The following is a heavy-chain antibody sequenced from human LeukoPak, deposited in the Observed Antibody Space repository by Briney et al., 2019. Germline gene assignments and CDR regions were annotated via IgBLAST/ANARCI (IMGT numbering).Heavy chain of an antibody. V-gene: IGHV3-20*04. CDR2: ITWNGAST. D-gene: IGHD4-17*01. CDR1: GFTFDDYG. Sequence: PGESLRLSCAASGFTFDDYGMSWVRQAPGKGLEWVTGITWNGASTGFADSAKGRFTISRDNAKNSLYLGMSSLRAEDTALYYCAREYGDYSSYFDLWGRGTLVTVSS. J-gene: IGHJ2*01. CDR3: AREYGDYSSYFDL.